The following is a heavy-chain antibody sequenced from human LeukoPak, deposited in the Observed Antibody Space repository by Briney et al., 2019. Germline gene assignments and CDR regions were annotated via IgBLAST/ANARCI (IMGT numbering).Heavy chain of an antibody. CDR1: GFTFSNYV. J-gene: IGHJ5*02. CDR2: ITGGGGSA. Sequence: GGSLRLPCAASGFTFSNYVMSWVRQAPGKGLEWVSKITGGGGSAYYADSVKGRFTISRDNSKNTVYLQMYSLRAEDTAVYYCAKGGRDCGDSCYSSWFDPWGQGTLVTVSS. D-gene: IGHD2-15*01. CDR3: AKGGRDCGDSCYSSWFDP. V-gene: IGHV3-23*01.